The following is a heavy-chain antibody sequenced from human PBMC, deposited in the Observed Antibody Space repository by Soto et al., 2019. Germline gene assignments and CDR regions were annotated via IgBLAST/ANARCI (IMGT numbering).Heavy chain of an antibody. CDR3: ARGRHHDFWSGYHDAFDI. V-gene: IGHV3-30-3*01. D-gene: IGHD3-3*01. CDR1: GFTFSSYA. Sequence: GGSLRLSCAASGFTFSSYAMHWVRQAPGKGLEWVAVISYDGSNKYYADSVKGRFTISRDNSKNTLYLQMNSLRAEDTAVFYCARGRHHDFWSGYHDAFDIWGQGTMVTVSS. CDR2: ISYDGSNK. J-gene: IGHJ3*02.